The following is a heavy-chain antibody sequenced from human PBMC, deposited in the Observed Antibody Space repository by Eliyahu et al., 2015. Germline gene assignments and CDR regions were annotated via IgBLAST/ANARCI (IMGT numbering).Heavy chain of an antibody. V-gene: IGHV4-34*01. CDR1: GGSFXGYY. CDR2: INHSGST. J-gene: IGHJ4*02. D-gene: IGHD3-3*01. Sequence: QVQLQQWGAGLLKPSETLSLTCXVYGGSFXGYYWXWXRQPPGKGLEWIGEINHSGSTNYNPSLKSRVTISVDTSKNQFSLKLSSVTAADTAVYYCASILPIFGVVNYFDYWGQGTLVTVSS. CDR3: ASILPIFGVVNYFDY.